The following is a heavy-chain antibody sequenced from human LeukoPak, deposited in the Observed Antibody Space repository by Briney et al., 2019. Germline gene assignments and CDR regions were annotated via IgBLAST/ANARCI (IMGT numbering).Heavy chain of an antibody. CDR3: VWYVTGLHSF. CDR1: GFNVSTTY. CDR2: IYFSGRT. Sequence: GGSLRPSCVVSGFNVSTTYMSWVRQTPGKGLECVASIYFSGRTFSAESVTGRFAISRDGAKNTLFLQMDSLTPDDTGVYFCVWYVTGLHSFWGQGTLVTVSS. J-gene: IGHJ4*02. D-gene: IGHD2-21*02. V-gene: IGHV3-66*02.